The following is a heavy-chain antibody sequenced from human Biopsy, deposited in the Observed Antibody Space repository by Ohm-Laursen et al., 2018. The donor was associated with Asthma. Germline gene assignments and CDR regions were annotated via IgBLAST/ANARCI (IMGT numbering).Heavy chain of an antibody. CDR3: VRHQYSSSWSTFDY. V-gene: IGHV4-39*01. CDR2: MYHRGSP. J-gene: IGHJ4*02. D-gene: IGHD3-22*01. Sequence: ETLSLTCTVSGGSITSSSYYWGWIRQPPGKGMEWIGSMYHRGSPYYHPTLKSRATISVHTSKNQLSLKMSSVTAADTAVYFCVRHQYSSSWSTFDYWGQGALVTVSS. CDR1: GGSITSSSYY.